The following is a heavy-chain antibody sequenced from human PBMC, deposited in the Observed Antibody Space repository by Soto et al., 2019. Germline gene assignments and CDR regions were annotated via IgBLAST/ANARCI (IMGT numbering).Heavy chain of an antibody. J-gene: IGHJ6*02. CDR3: AKTYGMDV. CDR2: ISYDGSNK. CDR1: GFTFSSYG. V-gene: IGHV3-30*18. Sequence: GGSLRLSCAASGFTFSSYGMHWVRQAPGKGLEWVAVISYDGSNKYYADSVKGRFTISRDNSKNTLYLQMNSLRAEDTAVYYCAKTYGMDVWGQGTTVTVSS.